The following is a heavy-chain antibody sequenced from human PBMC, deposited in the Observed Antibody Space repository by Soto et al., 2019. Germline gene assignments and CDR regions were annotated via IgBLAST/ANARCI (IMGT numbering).Heavy chain of an antibody. CDR2: ISWNSGSI. D-gene: IGHD6-13*01. J-gene: IGHJ4*02. V-gene: IGHV3-9*01. CDR3: AKTSAAAVIKSLWGYFDY. CDR1: GFTFDDYA. Sequence: EVQLVESGGGLVQPGRSLRLSCAASGFTFDDYAMHWVRQAPGKGLEWVSGISWNSGSIGYADSVKGRFTISRDNAKNSLYLQMNSLRAEDTASYYCAKTSAAAVIKSLWGYFDYWGQGTLVTVSS.